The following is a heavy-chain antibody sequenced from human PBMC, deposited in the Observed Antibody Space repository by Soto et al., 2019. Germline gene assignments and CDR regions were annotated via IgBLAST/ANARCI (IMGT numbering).Heavy chain of an antibody. J-gene: IGHJ4*02. CDR3: ARGVTMVRGVIHTPYFDY. V-gene: IGHV4-31*03. CDR1: GGSISSGGYY. Sequence: QVQLQESGPGLVKPSQTLSLTCTVSGGSISSGGYYWSWIRQHPGKGLEWIGHIYYSGSTYYNWTLKSRVTISVDTSKNQFSLKLSSVTAADTAVYYCARGVTMVRGVIHTPYFDYWGQGTLVTVSS. CDR2: IYYSGST. D-gene: IGHD3-10*01.